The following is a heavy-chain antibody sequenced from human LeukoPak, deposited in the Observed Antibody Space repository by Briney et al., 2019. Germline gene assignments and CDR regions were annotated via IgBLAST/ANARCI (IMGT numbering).Heavy chain of an antibody. CDR2: INNSGST. D-gene: IGHD6-25*01. CDR1: GGSISTFY. J-gene: IGHJ5*02. V-gene: IGHV4-4*07. Sequence: SETLSLTCTVSGGSISTFYWTWIRQPAGKGLEWIGRINNSGSTNYNPSLRSRVSMSVDRSKNQFSVALSSVTAADTAVYFCAREGGDPRWLDPWGQGTLVTVSS. CDR3: AREGGDPRWLDP.